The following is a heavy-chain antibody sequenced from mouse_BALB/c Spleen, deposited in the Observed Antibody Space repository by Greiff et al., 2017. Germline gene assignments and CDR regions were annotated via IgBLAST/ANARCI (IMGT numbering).Heavy chain of an antibody. CDR3: TRVYYDYTWFAY. CDR1: GFTFSSYT. V-gene: IGHV5-6-4*01. J-gene: IGHJ3*01. CDR2: ISSGGSYT. D-gene: IGHD2-4*01. Sequence: EVQVVESGGGLVQPGGSLKLSCAASGFTFSSYTMSWVRQTPEKRLEWVATISSGGSYTYYPDSVKGRFTISRDNAKNTLYLQMSSLKSEDTAMYYCTRVYYDYTWFAYWGQGTLVTVSA.